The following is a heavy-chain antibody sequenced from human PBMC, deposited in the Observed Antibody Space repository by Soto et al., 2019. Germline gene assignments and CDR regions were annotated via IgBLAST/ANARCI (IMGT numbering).Heavy chain of an antibody. CDR3: AVHEGYCSSTSCSGWFDP. D-gene: IGHD2-2*01. V-gene: IGHV3-23*01. Sequence: GESLKISCAASGFTFSSYAMSWVRQAPGKGLEWVSAISGSGGSTYYADSVKGRFTISRDNSKNTLYLQMNSLRAEDTAVYYCAVHEGYCSSTSCSGWFDPWGQGTLVTVSS. J-gene: IGHJ5*02. CDR2: ISGSGGST. CDR1: GFTFSSYA.